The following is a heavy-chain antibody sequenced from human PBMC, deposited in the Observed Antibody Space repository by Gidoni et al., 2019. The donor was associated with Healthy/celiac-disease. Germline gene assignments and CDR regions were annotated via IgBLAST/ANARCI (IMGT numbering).Heavy chain of an antibody. CDR1: GGSISSSSYY. V-gene: IGHV4-39*01. CDR3: ARHGREAARFNYYYYYMDV. CDR2: IYYSGST. Sequence: QLQLQESGPGLVKPSETLSLTCTVSGGSISSSSYYWGWIRQPPGKGLEWIGSIYYSGSTYYNPSLKSRVTISVDTSKNQFSLKLSSVTAADTAVYYCARHGREAARFNYYYYYMDVWGKGTTVTVSS. D-gene: IGHD6-6*01. J-gene: IGHJ6*03.